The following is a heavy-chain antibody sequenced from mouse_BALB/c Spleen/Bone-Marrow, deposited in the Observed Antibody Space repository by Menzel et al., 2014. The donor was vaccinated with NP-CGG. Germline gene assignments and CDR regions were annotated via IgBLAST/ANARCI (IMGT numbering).Heavy chain of an antibody. CDR1: GFTFSSFG. V-gene: IGHV5-17*02. Sequence: EVKVVESGGGLVQPGGSRKLSCAASGFTFSSFGMHWVRQAPEKGLEWVAYISSGSSTIYYADTVKGRFTISRDNPKNTLVLQMTSLRSEDTAMYYCARRDDGYYNFDYWGQGTTLTVSS. J-gene: IGHJ2*01. CDR2: ISSGSSTI. CDR3: ARRDDGYYNFDY. D-gene: IGHD2-3*01.